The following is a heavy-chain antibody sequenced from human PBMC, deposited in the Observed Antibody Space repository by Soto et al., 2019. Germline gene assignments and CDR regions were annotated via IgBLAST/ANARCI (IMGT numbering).Heavy chain of an antibody. CDR1: GGSFSGYY. CDR3: AALTYYYDSSGYQNF. V-gene: IGHV4-34*01. D-gene: IGHD3-22*01. J-gene: IGHJ4*02. Sequence: QVQLQQWGAGLLKPSETLSLTCAVYGGSFSGYYWSWIRQPPGKGLEWIGEINHTGSTNYNPSLKSRITISVDTSKNQFSLTLSSVTAADTAVYYCAALTYYYDSSGYQNFWGQGTLVTVSS. CDR2: INHTGST.